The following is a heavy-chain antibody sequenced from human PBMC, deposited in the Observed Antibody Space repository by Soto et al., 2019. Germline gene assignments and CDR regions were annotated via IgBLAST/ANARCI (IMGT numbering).Heavy chain of an antibody. CDR2: ISGHNGDT. Sequence: QVQLVQSGAEVKKPGASVRVSCKASGYTFARYGIDWVRQAPGQGLEWMGWISGHNGDTKYVQKFQGRVSMTTDTSTSIASMELRSLRSDDTAVYYCARSGSMPYYYYGMDVWGQGTTVTVSS. D-gene: IGHD3-10*01. J-gene: IGHJ6*02. V-gene: IGHV1-18*01. CDR1: GYTFARYG. CDR3: ARSGSMPYYYYGMDV.